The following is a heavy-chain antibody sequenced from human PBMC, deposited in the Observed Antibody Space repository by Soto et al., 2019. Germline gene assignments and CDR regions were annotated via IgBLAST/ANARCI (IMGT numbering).Heavy chain of an antibody. CDR3: AKLGYCSGGSCSKYGMDV. Sequence: PGGTLRLSCAASGFTFSSYGMHWVRQAPGKGLERVAVISYDGSNKYYADSVKGRFTISRDNSKITLYLQMNSLRAEDTAVYYCAKLGYCSGGSCSKYGMDVWGQGTTVTVSS. J-gene: IGHJ6*02. CDR2: ISYDGSNK. V-gene: IGHV3-30*18. CDR1: GFTFSSYG. D-gene: IGHD2-15*01.